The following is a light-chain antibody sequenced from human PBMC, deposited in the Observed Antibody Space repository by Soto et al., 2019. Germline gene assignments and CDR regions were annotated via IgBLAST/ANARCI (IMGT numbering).Light chain of an antibody. V-gene: IGKV3-15*01. J-gene: IGKJ1*01. CDR1: QGVSRK. Sequence: DIVMTQSPATLSVAPGERVTFSCRASQGVSRKLAWYQHKPGQAPRLLISGASTGATGIPARFSGSGSGTEFTLTISSLQSEDCAIYYCQQYDSSPKTFGQGTKV. CDR3: QQYDSSPKT. CDR2: GAS.